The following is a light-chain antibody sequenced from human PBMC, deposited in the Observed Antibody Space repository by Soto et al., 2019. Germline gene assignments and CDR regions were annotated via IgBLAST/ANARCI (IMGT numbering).Light chain of an antibody. V-gene: IGKV3-20*01. CDR3: QQYGSSPCT. Sequence: EIVLTQSPGTLSLSPGERATLSCRASQSVSSSYLAWYQQKPGQAPRLLMYGASSRATGIPGRFSGSGSGTDFTLTISRLESEDFAVYYCQQYGSSPCTFGQGTKLEIK. CDR1: QSVSSSY. CDR2: GAS. J-gene: IGKJ1*01.